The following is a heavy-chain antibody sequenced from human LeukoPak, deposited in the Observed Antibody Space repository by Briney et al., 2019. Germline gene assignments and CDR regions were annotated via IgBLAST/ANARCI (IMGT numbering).Heavy chain of an antibody. CDR2: INPNSGGT. CDR3: ARLSSGGWELTGGYFDY. V-gene: IGHV1-2*02. CDR1: EYTFTGYY. Sequence: GASVKVSCKASEYTFTGYYMHWVRQAPGQGLEWMGWINPNSGGTNYAQKFQGRVTMTRDTSISTAYMELSRLRSDDTAVYYCARLSSGGWELTGGYFDYWGQGTLVTVSS. J-gene: IGHJ4*02. D-gene: IGHD1-26*01.